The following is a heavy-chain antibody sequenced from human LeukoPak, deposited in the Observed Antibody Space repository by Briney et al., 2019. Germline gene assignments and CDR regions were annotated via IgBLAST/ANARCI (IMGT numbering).Heavy chain of an antibody. D-gene: IGHD3-16*01. CDR2: IKQDGSEK. CDR1: GFTFSSNA. V-gene: IGHV3-7*03. CDR3: ARGFGPAPFDY. J-gene: IGHJ4*02. Sequence: PGGSLRFSCAASGFTFSSNAMHWVRQAPGKGLEWVANIKQDGSEKYYVDSVKGRFTISRDNAKNSLYLQMNSLRAEDTAVYYCARGFGPAPFDYWGQGTLVTVSS.